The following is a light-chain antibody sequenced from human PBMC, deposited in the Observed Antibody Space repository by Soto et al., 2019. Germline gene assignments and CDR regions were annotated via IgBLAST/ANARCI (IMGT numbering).Light chain of an antibody. CDR3: QQYHTDWT. V-gene: IGKV1-5*01. CDR2: AAS. CDR1: ESIDNW. Sequence: IQMTQSPSTLSASLGDTVTITCRASESIDNWFAWYQQKPGKAPKLLIFAASTLVRGVPSRLSGRGSGTEFTLTISSLQADDYTTFYCQQYHTDWTFGQGTKVDIK. J-gene: IGKJ1*01.